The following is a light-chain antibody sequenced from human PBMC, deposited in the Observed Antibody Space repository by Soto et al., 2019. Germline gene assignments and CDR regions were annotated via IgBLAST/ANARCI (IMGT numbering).Light chain of an antibody. J-gene: IGKJ1*01. CDR2: GAS. CDR1: QSVSSSY. CDR3: QQYCSSPLT. V-gene: IGKV3-20*01. Sequence: EIVLTQSPGTLSLSPGERATLSCRASQSVSSSYLAWYQQKPGQAPRLLIYGASSRATGIPDRFSGSGSGTDFTLTISRLEPADFAVYYCQQYCSSPLTFGQGTKVEIK.